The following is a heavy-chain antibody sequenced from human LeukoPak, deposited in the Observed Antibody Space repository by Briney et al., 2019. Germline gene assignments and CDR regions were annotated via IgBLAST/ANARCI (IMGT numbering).Heavy chain of an antibody. CDR1: GFTFSSYA. V-gene: IGHV3-30-3*01. D-gene: IGHD1-26*01. CDR3: ARDHGIVGATHFDY. J-gene: IGHJ4*02. Sequence: GGSLRLSCAASGFTFSSYAMHWVRQAPGKGLEWVAVISYGGSNKYYADSVKGRFTISRDNSKNTLYLQMNSLRAEDTAVYYCARDHGIVGATHFDYWGQGTLVTVSS. CDR2: ISYGGSNK.